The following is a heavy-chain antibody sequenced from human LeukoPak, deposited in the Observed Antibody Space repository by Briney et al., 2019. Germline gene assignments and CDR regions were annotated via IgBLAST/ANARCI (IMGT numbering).Heavy chain of an antibody. V-gene: IGHV3-21*01. CDR3: ARDGYSSSGYDAFDI. J-gene: IGHJ3*02. CDR2: ISSSSSYV. D-gene: IGHD6-13*01. Sequence: GGSLRLSCAASGFTFSSYSMNWVGQAPGKGLEWVSSISSSSSYVYYADSVKGRFTISRDNAKNSLYLQMNSLRAEDTAVYYCARDGYSSSGYDAFDIWGQGTMVTVSS. CDR1: GFTFSSYS.